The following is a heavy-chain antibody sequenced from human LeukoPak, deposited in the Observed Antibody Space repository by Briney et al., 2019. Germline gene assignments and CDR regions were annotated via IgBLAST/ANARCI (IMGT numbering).Heavy chain of an antibody. V-gene: IGHV3-23*01. D-gene: IGHD5-12*01. CDR3: AKDRLGGYDGFDY. CDR2: ISGSGGST. Sequence: PGGSLRLSCAASGFTFSSYAMSWVRQAPGKGLEWVSAISGSGGSTYYADSVKGRFTISRDNSKNTLYLQMSSLRAEDTAVYYCAKDRLGGYDGFDYWGQGTLVTVSS. CDR1: GFTFSSYA. J-gene: IGHJ4*02.